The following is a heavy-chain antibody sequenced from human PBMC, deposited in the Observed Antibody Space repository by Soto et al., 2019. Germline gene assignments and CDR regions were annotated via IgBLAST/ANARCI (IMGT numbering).Heavy chain of an antibody. J-gene: IGHJ3*02. Sequence: QVQLVQSGTEVKKPGSSVKVSCKASGGTFSTYTISWLRQAPGQGPEWMGGIFPTFGAANYAQKFQGRLTITADESTTTAYMELSRLRSEDTAVYYCARDEGNNNVAFGIWGQGTMITVSS. V-gene: IGHV1-69*01. D-gene: IGHD2-8*01. CDR2: IFPTFGAA. CDR1: GGTFSTYT. CDR3: ARDEGNNNVAFGI.